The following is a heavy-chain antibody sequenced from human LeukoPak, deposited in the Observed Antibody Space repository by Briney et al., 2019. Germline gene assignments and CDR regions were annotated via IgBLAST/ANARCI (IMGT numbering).Heavy chain of an antibody. CDR3: ARGGGWLDY. Sequence: PGGSLRLSCAASGFTFSSYSMNWVRQPPGKGLEWIGEINHSGSTNYNPSLKSRVTISVDTSKNQFSLKLTSVTAADTAVYYCARGGGWLDYWGQGALVTVSS. J-gene: IGHJ4*02. D-gene: IGHD5-18*01. CDR1: GFTFSSYS. V-gene: IGHV4-34*01. CDR2: INHSGST.